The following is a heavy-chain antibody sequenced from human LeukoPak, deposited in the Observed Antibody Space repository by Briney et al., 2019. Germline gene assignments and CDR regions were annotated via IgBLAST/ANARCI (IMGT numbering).Heavy chain of an antibody. CDR2: IYYSGST. CDR3: ARHTSYYDFWSGFDY. D-gene: IGHD3-3*01. Sequence: PSETLSLTCTVSGGSICSYYWSWIRQPPGKGLEWIGYIYYSGSTNYNPSLKSRVTISVDTSKNQFSLKLSSVTAADTAVYYCARHTSYYDFWSGFDYWGQGTLVTVSS. V-gene: IGHV4-59*08. J-gene: IGHJ4*02. CDR1: GGSICSYY.